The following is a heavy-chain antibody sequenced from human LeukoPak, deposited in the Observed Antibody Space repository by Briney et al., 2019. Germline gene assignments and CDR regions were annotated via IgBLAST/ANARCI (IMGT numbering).Heavy chain of an antibody. Sequence: SETLSLTCTVSGGSISSSSYYWGWIRQPPGKGLEWIGSIYYSGSTYYNPSLKSRVTISVDTSKNQFSLKLSSVTAADTAVYYCARLAKPFIDPHFDYWGQGTLVTVSS. CDR1: GGSISSSSYY. CDR2: IYYSGST. J-gene: IGHJ4*02. D-gene: IGHD2-15*01. V-gene: IGHV4-39*01. CDR3: ARLAKPFIDPHFDY.